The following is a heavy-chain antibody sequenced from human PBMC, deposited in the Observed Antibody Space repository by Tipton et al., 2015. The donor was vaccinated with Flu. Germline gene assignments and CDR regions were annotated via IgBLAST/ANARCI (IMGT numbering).Heavy chain of an antibody. Sequence: SLRLSCTVSSFTFSDNWMDWVRQAPGKGLEWVANINQGGSQRYYVDSVKGRFTISRDNAKRSLYLQLDGLRAEDTGVYYCSISLNSWGQGTLVTVSS. CDR3: SISLNS. CDR1: SFTFSDNW. V-gene: IGHV3-7*01. J-gene: IGHJ5*02. CDR2: INQGGSQR.